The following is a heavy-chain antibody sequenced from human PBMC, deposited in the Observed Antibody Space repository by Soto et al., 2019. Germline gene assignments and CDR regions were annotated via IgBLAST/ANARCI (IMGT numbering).Heavy chain of an antibody. CDR2: ISGSGGDT. Sequence: GSLRLSCAASGFTFSSYAMSWVRQSPWKGLEWVSTISGSGGDTYYADSVKGRFPISRDNSKNTLYLQMNSLRAKDTAIYYCAKRGGLAVAGYYFDYWGQGTLVTVSS. V-gene: IGHV3-23*01. CDR1: GFTFSSYA. D-gene: IGHD6-19*01. CDR3: AKRGGLAVAGYYFDY. J-gene: IGHJ4*02.